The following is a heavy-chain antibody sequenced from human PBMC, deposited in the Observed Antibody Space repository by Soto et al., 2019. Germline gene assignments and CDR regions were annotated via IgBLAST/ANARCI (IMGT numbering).Heavy chain of an antibody. J-gene: IGHJ5*02. V-gene: IGHV3-23*01. CDR2: ISGSGGSA. CDR3: AKGRSSSWYRGFDP. D-gene: IGHD6-13*01. CDR1: GFTFSSYA. Sequence: EVQVLESGGGLVQPGGSLRLSCAASGFTFSSYAMTWVRQAPGKGLEWVSGISGSGGSAHYADSVKGRFTISRDNSNNTVYLQMNSLRAEDTAAYYCAKGRSSSWYRGFDPWGQGTLVTVSS.